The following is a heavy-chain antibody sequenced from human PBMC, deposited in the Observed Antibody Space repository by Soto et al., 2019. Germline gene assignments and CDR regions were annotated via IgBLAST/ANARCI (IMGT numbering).Heavy chain of an antibody. V-gene: IGHV4-39*01. Sequence: PSETLSLTCTVSGGSTSSSSYYWGWIRQPPGKGLEWIGSIYYSGSTYYNPSLKSRVTISVDTSKNQFSLKLSSVTAADTAVYYCAGLPIPGIYDFWSGYPPFDYWGQGTLVTVSS. CDR2: IYYSGST. J-gene: IGHJ4*02. D-gene: IGHD3-3*01. CDR3: AGLPIPGIYDFWSGYPPFDY. CDR1: GGSTSSSSYY.